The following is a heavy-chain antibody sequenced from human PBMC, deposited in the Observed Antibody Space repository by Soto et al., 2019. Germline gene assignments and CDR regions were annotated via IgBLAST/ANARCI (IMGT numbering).Heavy chain of an antibody. J-gene: IGHJ4*02. D-gene: IGHD1-1*01. CDR1: GGSFNAYA. Sequence: QVQLVQSGGEMKKPGSSVKVSCRASGGSFNAYAMNWVRQAPGQGPEWMGDISLMYGTATYAPKFQGRVKITADEATGTSYMQLSSLTSEHTTLYFCAKKVQVHNRAFVYWGQGTEVTVTS. CDR2: ISLMYGTA. V-gene: IGHV1-69*19. CDR3: AKKVQVHNRAFVY.